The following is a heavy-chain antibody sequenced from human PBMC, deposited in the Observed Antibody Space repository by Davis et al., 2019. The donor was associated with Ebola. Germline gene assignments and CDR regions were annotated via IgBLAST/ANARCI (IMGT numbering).Heavy chain of an antibody. V-gene: IGHV3-7*01. Sequence: PGGSLRLSCAASGFIFSNYAVHWVRQAPGKGLEWVANIKQDGSEIHYVDSVKGRFTISRDNTKNSLYLQMNSLRDEDTALYYCSRGGAVKFDYWGQGTLVTVSS. D-gene: IGHD4-17*01. CDR1: GFIFSNYA. J-gene: IGHJ4*02. CDR2: IKQDGSEI. CDR3: SRGGAVKFDY.